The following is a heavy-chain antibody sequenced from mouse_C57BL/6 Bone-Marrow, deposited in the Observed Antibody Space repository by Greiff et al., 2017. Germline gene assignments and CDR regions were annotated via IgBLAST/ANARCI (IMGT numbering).Heavy chain of an antibody. V-gene: IGHV8-12*01. J-gene: IGHJ1*03. CDR2: IYWDDDK. CDR1: GFSLSTSGMG. Sequence: QVTLKVSGPGILQSSQTLSLTCSFSGFSLSTSGMGVSWIRQPSGKGLEWLAHIYWDDDKRYTPSLKSRLTISKDTSRNQVFLKITRVDTADTATYYCARRPYSNYVDWYFDVWGTGTTGTGSS. D-gene: IGHD2-5*01. CDR3: ARRPYSNYVDWYFDV.